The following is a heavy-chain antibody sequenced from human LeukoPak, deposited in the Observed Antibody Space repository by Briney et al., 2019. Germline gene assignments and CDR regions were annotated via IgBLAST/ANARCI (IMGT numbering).Heavy chain of an antibody. Sequence: PSETLSLTCTVSGGSISSSSYYWGWIRQPPGKGLEWIVSIYYSGSTYYNPSLKSRVTISIDTSKNQFSLRLSSMTAADTAVYYCARRSGSGSSYSFDYWGQGTLVTVSS. V-gene: IGHV4-39*01. J-gene: IGHJ4*02. CDR1: GGSISSSSYY. D-gene: IGHD3-10*01. CDR3: ARRSGSGSSYSFDY. CDR2: IYYSGST.